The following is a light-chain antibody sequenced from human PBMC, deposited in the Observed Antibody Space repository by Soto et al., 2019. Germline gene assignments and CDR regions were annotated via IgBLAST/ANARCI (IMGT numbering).Light chain of an antibody. J-gene: IGKJ1*01. CDR1: QSVSSSY. V-gene: IGKV3-20*01. CDR2: GSS. Sequence: EIVLTQAPGTLSLSPGERAPLSCRASQSVSSSYLAWYQQKPGQAPRLLIYGSSSRATGIPDRFSGSGSGTDSTLTISRLEPEDFAVYYCQQYGSSPPWAFGQGTKVE. CDR3: QQYGSSPPWA.